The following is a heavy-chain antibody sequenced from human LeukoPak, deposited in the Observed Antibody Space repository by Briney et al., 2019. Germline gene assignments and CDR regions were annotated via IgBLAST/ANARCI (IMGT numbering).Heavy chain of an antibody. CDR3: ARDQSITMVRGVIITLDGMDV. J-gene: IGHJ6*02. CDR1: GGSISSYY. D-gene: IGHD3-10*01. V-gene: IGHV4-4*07. CDR2: IYTSGST. Sequence: SETLSLTCTVSGGSISSYYWSRIRQPAGKGLEWIGRIYTSGSTNYNPSLKSRVTMSVDTSKNQFSLKLSSVTAADTAVYYCARDQSITMVRGVIITLDGMDVWGQGTTVTVSS.